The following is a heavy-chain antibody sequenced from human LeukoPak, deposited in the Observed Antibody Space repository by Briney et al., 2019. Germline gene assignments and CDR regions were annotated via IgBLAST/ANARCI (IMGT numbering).Heavy chain of an antibody. D-gene: IGHD1-26*01. J-gene: IGHJ4*02. V-gene: IGHV3-74*01. CDR2: IDSDGRTT. CDR3: AKDFGWELLIFDY. Sequence: GGSLRLSCVASGFTFSSYWMHWVRQAPGKGLVWVSRIDSDGRTTNYADSVKGRFTISRDNSKNTLYLQMNSLRAEDTAVYYCAKDFGWELLIFDYWGQGTLVTVSS. CDR1: GFTFSSYW.